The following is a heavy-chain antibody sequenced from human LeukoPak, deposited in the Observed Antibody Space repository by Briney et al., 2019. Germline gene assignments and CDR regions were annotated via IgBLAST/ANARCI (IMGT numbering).Heavy chain of an antibody. D-gene: IGHD1-1*01. Sequence: AASVTVSCTASGYTFTSYGISWVRQAPGQGLEWMGWISAYNGNTNYAQKLQGRVTMTTDTSTSTAYMELRSLRSDDTAVYYCARELHVERDDYWGQGTLVTVSS. CDR1: GYTFTSYG. CDR3: ARELHVERDDY. V-gene: IGHV1-18*01. CDR2: ISAYNGNT. J-gene: IGHJ4*02.